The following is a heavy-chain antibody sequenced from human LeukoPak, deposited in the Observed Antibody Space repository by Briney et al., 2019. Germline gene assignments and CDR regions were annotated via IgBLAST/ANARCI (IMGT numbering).Heavy chain of an antibody. J-gene: IGHJ3*02. Sequence: GGSLRLSCVASGFTFSSYWMTWVRQAPGKRLKGVANIKQDGSEKYHVDSVTGRFTISRDNVKNSLYLQMNSLRAEDTAVYHCARISLDAFDIWGQGAMVTVSS. CDR2: IKQDGSEK. V-gene: IGHV3-7*04. CDR3: ARISLDAFDI. CDR1: GFTFSSYW.